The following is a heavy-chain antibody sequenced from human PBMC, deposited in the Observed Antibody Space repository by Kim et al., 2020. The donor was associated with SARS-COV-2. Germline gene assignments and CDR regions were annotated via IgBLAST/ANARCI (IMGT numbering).Heavy chain of an antibody. CDR1: GFTFSSCA. CDR3: ARDPWSRARRLTYSYYGMDV. D-gene: IGHD2-15*01. CDR2: ISYDGSNK. J-gene: IGHJ6*02. Sequence: GGSLRLSCAASGFTFSSCAMHWVRQAPGKGLEWVSVISYDGSNKNYADSVKGRFTISRDNSKNTLYLQMNSLRAEDTALYYCARDPWSRARRLTYSYYGMDVWGQGNTVTVSS. V-gene: IGHV3-30-3*01.